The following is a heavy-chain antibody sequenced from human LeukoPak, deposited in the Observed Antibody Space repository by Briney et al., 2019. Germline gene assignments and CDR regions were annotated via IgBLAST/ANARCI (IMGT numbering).Heavy chain of an antibody. Sequence: SGGSLRLSCAASGFTFSSYEMNWVRQAPGKGLEWVSYISSSGSTIYYADSVKGRFTISRDNAKNSLYLQMNSLGPEDTALYYCAKDLTSVLWGGDFHSWGQGTLVTVSS. CDR3: AKDLTSVLWGGDFHS. CDR2: ISSSGSTI. CDR1: GFTFSSYE. V-gene: IGHV3-48*03. D-gene: IGHD3-16*01. J-gene: IGHJ4*02.